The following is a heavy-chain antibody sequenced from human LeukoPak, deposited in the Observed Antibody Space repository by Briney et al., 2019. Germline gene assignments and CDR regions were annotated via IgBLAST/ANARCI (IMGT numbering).Heavy chain of an antibody. CDR2: ISSVGGGT. V-gene: IGHV3-48*02. D-gene: IGHD6-19*01. CDR1: GPAFSSYS. CDR3: ARARSGGWVIDS. J-gene: IGHJ4*02. Sequence: GGSLRLSCAASGPAFSSYSMNWVRQAPGKGREWISYISSVGGGTYYADSVKGRFTISRDNAKNSLYLQMDSLRDEDTAVYFCARARSGGWVIDSWGQGTLVSVSS.